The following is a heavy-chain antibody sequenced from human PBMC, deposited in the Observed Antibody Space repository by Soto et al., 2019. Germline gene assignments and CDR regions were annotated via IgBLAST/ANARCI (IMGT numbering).Heavy chain of an antibody. V-gene: IGHV3-7*01. D-gene: IGHD3-22*01. CDR3: ARIYYTSSGPTKFRAFDF. Sequence: GGSLRLSCAASGFTFSDYSMGWVRQSPGKGLEGVANIKQDGGEEDYVDSVKGRLTISRDNAKNSLYLQMNSLRAEDTAVYYCARIYYTSSGPTKFRAFDFWGQGTMVTVSS. CDR1: GFTFSDYS. CDR2: IKQDGGEE. J-gene: IGHJ3*01.